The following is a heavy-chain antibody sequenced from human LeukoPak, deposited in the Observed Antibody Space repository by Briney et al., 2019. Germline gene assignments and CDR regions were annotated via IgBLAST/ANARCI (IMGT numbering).Heavy chain of an antibody. V-gene: IGHV5-51*01. J-gene: IGHJ4*02. D-gene: IGHD3-10*01. CDR3: ATSMVRGVINRVFDY. CDR2: IYPGDSDT. CDR1: GYSFTSYW. Sequence: GESLKISCKGSGYSFTSYWIGWVRQMRGKGLEWMGIIYPGDSDTRYSPSFQGQVTISADKSISTAYLQWSSLKASDTAMHYCATSMVRGVINRVFDYWGQGTLVTVSS.